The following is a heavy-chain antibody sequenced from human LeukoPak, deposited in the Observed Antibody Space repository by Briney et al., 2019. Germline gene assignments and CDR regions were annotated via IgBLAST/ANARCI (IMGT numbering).Heavy chain of an antibody. CDR2: ISYDAESN. Sequence: GGSLRLSCVTSGFTFSSYGMHWVRQVPGKGLEWVAVISYDAESNYHVDSVKGRFTISRDNSKNTLYLQMGSLRAEDMAVYYCARRGYSYGYGYYMDVWGKGTTVTVSS. V-gene: IGHV3-30*03. CDR3: ARRGYSYGYGYYMDV. J-gene: IGHJ6*03. CDR1: GFTFSSYG. D-gene: IGHD5-18*01.